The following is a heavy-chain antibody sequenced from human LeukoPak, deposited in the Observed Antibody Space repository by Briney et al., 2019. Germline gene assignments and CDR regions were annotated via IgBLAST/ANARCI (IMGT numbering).Heavy chain of an antibody. Sequence: SQTLSLTCSVSGGSISSGDYYWSWMRQPPGKGLEWIGYIYYSGSTYYNPSLKSRVTISVDTSKNQFSLKLSSVTAADTAVYYCASPRSYYDSSGYYISWGQGTLVTVSS. CDR1: GGSISSGDYY. V-gene: IGHV4-30-4*01. CDR3: ASPRSYYDSSGYYIS. CDR2: IYYSGST. J-gene: IGHJ5*02. D-gene: IGHD3-22*01.